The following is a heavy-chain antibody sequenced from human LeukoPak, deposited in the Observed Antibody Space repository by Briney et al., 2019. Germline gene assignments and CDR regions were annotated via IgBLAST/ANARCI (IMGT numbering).Heavy chain of an antibody. CDR1: GFTFSSYA. CDR3: TRNGIADEFDY. J-gene: IGHJ4*02. V-gene: IGHV3-30-3*01. CDR2: ISYDGSNK. D-gene: IGHD1-14*01. Sequence: PGGSLRLSCAASGFTFSSYAMSWVRQAPGKGLEWVAVISYDGSNKYYADSVKGRFTISRDNSKNTLYLQMNSLRAEDTAVYYCTRNGIADEFDYWGQGTLVTVSS.